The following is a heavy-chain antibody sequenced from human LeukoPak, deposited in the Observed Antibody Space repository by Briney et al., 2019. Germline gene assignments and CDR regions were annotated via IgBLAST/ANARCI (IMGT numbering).Heavy chain of an antibody. CDR2: IKQDGSEK. V-gene: IGHV3-7*03. D-gene: IGHD3-22*01. J-gene: IGHJ4*02. CDR1: GFTFISYW. Sequence: GGSLRLSCAASGFTFISYWLSWVRQAPGKGLEWVANIKQDGSEKYYVDSVKGRFTISRDNAKNSLYLQMNSLRAEDTAVYYCARDLLRPDYWGQGTLVTVSS. CDR3: ARDLLRPDY.